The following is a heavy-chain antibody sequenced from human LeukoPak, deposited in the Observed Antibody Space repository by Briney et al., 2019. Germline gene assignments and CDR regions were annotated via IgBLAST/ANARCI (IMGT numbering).Heavy chain of an antibody. J-gene: IGHJ4*02. Sequence: GGSXXPYHWGWIRQPPGKGLEWTGYIYYSGSTNYNPSLNSRVTISVDTSKNQFSLRLSSVTAADTAIYYCARAVSGRFDYWGQGTLVTVSS. CDR1: GGSXXPYH. CDR3: ARAVSGRFDY. V-gene: IGHV4-59*08. CDR2: IYYSGST. D-gene: IGHD6-19*01.